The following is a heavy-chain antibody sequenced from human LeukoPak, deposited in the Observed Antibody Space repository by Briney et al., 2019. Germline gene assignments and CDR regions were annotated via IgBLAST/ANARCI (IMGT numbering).Heavy chain of an antibody. CDR1: GFTFNSYA. D-gene: IGHD3-22*01. J-gene: IGHJ4*02. V-gene: IGHV3-21*01. CDR3: ARDLDYYDSSGYY. CDR2: ISSSSSYI. Sequence: GGSLRLSCAASGFTFNSYAMSWVRQAPGKGLEWVSSISSSSSYIYYADSVKGRFTISRDNAKNSLYLQMNSLRAEDTAVYYCARDLDYYDSSGYYWGQGTLVTVSS.